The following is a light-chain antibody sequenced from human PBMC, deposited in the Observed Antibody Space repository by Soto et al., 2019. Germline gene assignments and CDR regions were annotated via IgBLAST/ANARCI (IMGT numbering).Light chain of an antibody. CDR2: EVV. Sequence: QSVLTQPISVSGSPGQSITISCTGNSNDIGSYDYVSWYQHHPGKAPRLIIYEVVQRPSGVPDRFSGSKSGNTASLTVSGLQAADEADYFCKSYAGSNTYVFGSGTKLTVL. CDR1: SNDIGSYDY. J-gene: IGLJ1*01. CDR3: KSYAGSNTYV. V-gene: IGLV2-8*01.